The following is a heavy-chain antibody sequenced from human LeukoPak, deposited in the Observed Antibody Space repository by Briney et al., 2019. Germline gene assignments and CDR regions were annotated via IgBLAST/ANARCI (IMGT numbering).Heavy chain of an antibody. V-gene: IGHV1-2*02. Sequence: GASVKVSCKASGYTFTDYYMHWVRQAPGQGLEWMGWINPNTGATNYAQRFQGRVTMTRDTSISTAYMDLSGLRSDDTAVYYCARELALLGGYYYYYYMDVWDKGTTVTVSS. J-gene: IGHJ6*03. CDR3: ARELALLGGYYYYYYMDV. CDR2: INPNTGAT. CDR1: GYTFTDYY. D-gene: IGHD3-10*01.